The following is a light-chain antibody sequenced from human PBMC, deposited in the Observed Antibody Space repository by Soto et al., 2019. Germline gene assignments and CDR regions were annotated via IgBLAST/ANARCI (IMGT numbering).Light chain of an antibody. CDR2: WAS. Sequence: DIVMTQSPDSLSVSLGERATINCKSSQSVLYSSKNKNYLAWYQQKPGQPPKLLIYWASTRESGVPDRFSGSGSGTDFTLTISSLQAGDVAVYYCQQYYSTSPTFGGGTKVEIK. V-gene: IGKV4-1*01. J-gene: IGKJ4*01. CDR1: QSVLYSSKNKNY. CDR3: QQYYSTSPT.